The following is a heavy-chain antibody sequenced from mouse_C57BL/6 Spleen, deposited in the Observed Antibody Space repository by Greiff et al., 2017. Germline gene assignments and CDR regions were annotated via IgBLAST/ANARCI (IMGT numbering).Heavy chain of an antibody. D-gene: IGHD1-1*01. J-gene: IGHJ4*01. Sequence: LVESGAELVKPGASVKISCKASGYAFSSYWMNWVKQRPGKGLEWIGQIYPGDGDTNYNGKFKGKATLTADKSSSTAYMQLSSLTSEDSAVYFCAKEPHYYGSSSRAMDYWGQGTSVTVSS. V-gene: IGHV1-80*01. CDR3: AKEPHYYGSSSRAMDY. CDR1: GYAFSSYW. CDR2: IYPGDGDT.